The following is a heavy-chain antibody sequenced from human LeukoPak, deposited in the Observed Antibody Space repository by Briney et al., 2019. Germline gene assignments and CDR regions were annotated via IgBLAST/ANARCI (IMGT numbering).Heavy chain of an antibody. D-gene: IGHD3-16*02. V-gene: IGHV3-13*03. CDR3: AKELYRYYMDV. Sequence: GGSLRLSCAACGFTFSTYDMHWVRQTTRKSLEWVSAIGTAGDTHYPGSVKGQFTISRDNSKNTLYLQMNSLRAEDTAVYYCAKELYRYYMDVWGKGTTVTVSS. CDR1: GFTFSTYD. J-gene: IGHJ6*03. CDR2: IGTAGDT.